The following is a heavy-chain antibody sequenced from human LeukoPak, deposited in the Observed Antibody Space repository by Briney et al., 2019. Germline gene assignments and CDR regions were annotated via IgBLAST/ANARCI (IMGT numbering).Heavy chain of an antibody. CDR3: ARTYYGSENYYDY. CDR1: GGSVSSSGSY. Sequence: PSETLSLTCTVSGGSVSSSGSYWGWIPQPPGKGLEWIGSIYYSGTTYYNPSLKSRVTISVDASKSQFSLKLTSVTAADTALYYCARTYYGSENYYDYWGQGILVTVSS. J-gene: IGHJ4*02. D-gene: IGHD3-10*01. V-gene: IGHV4-39*01. CDR2: IYYSGTT.